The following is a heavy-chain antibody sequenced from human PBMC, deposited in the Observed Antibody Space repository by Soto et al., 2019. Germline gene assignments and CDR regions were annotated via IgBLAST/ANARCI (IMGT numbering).Heavy chain of an antibody. CDR1: GGSFSGYY. CDR3: ARGRVAGCFDY. CDR2: INHSGST. D-gene: IGHD6-19*01. V-gene: IGHV4-34*01. J-gene: IGHJ4*02. Sequence: PSETLSLTCAVYGGSFSGYYWTWIRQPPGTGLEWIGEINHSGSTNYNPSLKSRVTISVDTSKNQFSLKLTSVTAADTAVYYCARGRVAGCFDYWGQGTLVTVSS.